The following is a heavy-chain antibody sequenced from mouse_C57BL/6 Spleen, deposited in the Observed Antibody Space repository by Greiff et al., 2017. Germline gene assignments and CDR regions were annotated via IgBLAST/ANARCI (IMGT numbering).Heavy chain of an antibody. CDR1: GYTFTSYW. V-gene: IGHV1-52*01. CDR3: AREGTAQATWDD. Sequence: QVQLQQPGAELVRPGSSVKLSCKASGYTFTSYWMHWVKQRPIQGLEWIGNIDPSDSETHYNQKFKDKATLTVDKSSSTAYMQLSSLTSEDSAVYYCAREGTAQATWDDWGQGTTLTVSS. D-gene: IGHD3-2*02. CDR2: IDPSDSET. J-gene: IGHJ2*01.